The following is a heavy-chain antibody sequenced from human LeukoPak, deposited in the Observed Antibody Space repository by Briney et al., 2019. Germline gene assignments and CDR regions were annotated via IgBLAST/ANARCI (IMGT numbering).Heavy chain of an antibody. CDR3: AKHDYALEGYAFDI. CDR1: GYTFTGYY. V-gene: IGHV1-2*02. Sequence: ASVKVSCKASGYTFTGYYMHWVRQAPGQGLEWMGWINPNSGGTKYAQTFKGRVTMTRDTSISTAYMELSSLRSEDTAVYYCAKHDYALEGYAFDIWGQGTMVTVSS. J-gene: IGHJ3*02. CDR2: INPNSGGT. D-gene: IGHD4-17*01.